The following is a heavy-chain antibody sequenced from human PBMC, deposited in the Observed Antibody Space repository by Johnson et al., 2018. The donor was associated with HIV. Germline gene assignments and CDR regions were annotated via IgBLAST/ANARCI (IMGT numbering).Heavy chain of an antibody. CDR2: IKPDGRDK. J-gene: IGHJ3*02. CDR3: ARPYYVISDYYLYSFDI. D-gene: IGHD3-22*01. Sequence: VQLVESGGGVVQPGRSLRLSCAASGFTFSSYAMHWVRQAPGRGLEWVASIKPDGRDKSSVDSVKGRFTISRDNAKNSLYLQMNSLRAEDTAVYYCARPYYVISDYYLYSFDIWGQGTMVAVSS. V-gene: IGHV3-7*01. CDR1: GFTFSSYA.